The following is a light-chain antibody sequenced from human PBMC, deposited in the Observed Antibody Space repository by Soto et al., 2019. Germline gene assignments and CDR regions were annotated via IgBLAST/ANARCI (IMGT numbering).Light chain of an antibody. CDR3: QQYYNIPYT. J-gene: IGKJ2*01. V-gene: IGKV4-1*01. CDR2: WAS. CDR1: QSVFYSSNNKNY. Sequence: DIVMTQSPDSLAVSLGERATINCKSSQSVFYSSNNKNYLAWYQQKPGQPPKLLIYWASTRESGVPDRFSGSGSVADYTLTISSLRAEDVAVSYCQQYYNIPYTFGQGTKLEIK.